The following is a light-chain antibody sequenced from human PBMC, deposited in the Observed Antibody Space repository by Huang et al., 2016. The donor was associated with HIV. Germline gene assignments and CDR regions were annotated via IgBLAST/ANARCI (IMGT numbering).Light chain of an antibody. CDR1: QSNNTY. V-gene: IGKV1-39*01. CDR2: GVS. J-gene: IGKJ3*01. Sequence: DIQMTQSPSSLSASVGDSVTITCRTSQSNNTYLNWYQQTPGKAPKLLIYGVSNLQRGVPSRFSGSGSGTDFTLTISSLQPEDFATYFCQHSYRAFGPGTKVDIK. CDR3: QHSYRA.